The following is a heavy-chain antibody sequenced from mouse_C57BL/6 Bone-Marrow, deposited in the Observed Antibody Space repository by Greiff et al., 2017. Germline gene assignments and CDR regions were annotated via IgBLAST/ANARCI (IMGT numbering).Heavy chain of an antibody. Sequence: QVQLKQPGAELVKPGASVKLSCKASGYTFTSYWMHWVKQRPGQGLEWIGMIHPNSGSTNYTEKFKSKATLTVDKSSSTAYMQLSSLTSEDSAVYSCARERYCGSSYWYFDVWGTGTPVTVSA. J-gene: IGHJ1*03. D-gene: IGHD1-1*01. CDR2: IHPNSGST. CDR3: ARERYCGSSYWYFDV. V-gene: IGHV1-64*01. CDR1: GYTFTSYW.